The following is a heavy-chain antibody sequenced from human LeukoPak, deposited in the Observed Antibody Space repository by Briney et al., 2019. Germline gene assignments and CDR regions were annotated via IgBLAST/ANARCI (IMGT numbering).Heavy chain of an antibody. D-gene: IGHD1-1*01. V-gene: IGHV1-69*13. Sequence: SVKVSCKASGGTFSSYAISWVRQAPGQGLEWMGGIIPIFGTANYAQKFQGRVTITADESTSTAYMELSSLRSENAAVYYCARDTTGGTKVRYFDYWGQGTLVTVSS. CDR2: IIPIFGTA. CDR3: ARDTTGGTKVRYFDY. J-gene: IGHJ4*02. CDR1: GGTFSSYA.